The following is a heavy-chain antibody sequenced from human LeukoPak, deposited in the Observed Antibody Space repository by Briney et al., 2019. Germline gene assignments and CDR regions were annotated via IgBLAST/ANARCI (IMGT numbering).Heavy chain of an antibody. Sequence: SETLSLTCTVSGASISSYYWSWIRQSPGKGLEWIGYIYYSGSTNYNPSLKSRVTISVDTSKNQFSLKLSSVTAADTAVYYCARAGVVGAPARRWFDPWGQGTLVTVSS. V-gene: IGHV4-59*12. CDR2: IYYSGST. J-gene: IGHJ5*02. CDR3: ARAGVVGAPARRWFDP. D-gene: IGHD1-26*01. CDR1: GASISSYY.